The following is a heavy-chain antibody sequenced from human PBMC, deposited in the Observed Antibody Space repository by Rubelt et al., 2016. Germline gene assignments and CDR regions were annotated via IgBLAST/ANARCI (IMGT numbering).Heavy chain of an antibody. CDR2: ISYSGST. D-gene: IGHD3-10*01. V-gene: IGHV4-39*07. J-gene: IGHJ6*02. CDR3: AREDGSGGYGMDV. Sequence: QLQLQESGPGLVKPSETLSLTCTVSGGSISSSSYYWGWIRQPPGKGLEWIGSISYSGSTYYNPSLTSRLPLLVEPPSTQFALKLSSVTAADTAVYYWAREDGSGGYGMDVWGQGTTVTVSS. CDR1: GGSISSSSYY.